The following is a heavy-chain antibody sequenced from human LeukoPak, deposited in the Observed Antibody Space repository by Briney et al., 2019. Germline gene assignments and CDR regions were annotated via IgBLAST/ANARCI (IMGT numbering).Heavy chain of an antibody. CDR3: ARGRYPDY. CDR1: GGSFSGYY. V-gene: IGHV4-34*01. J-gene: IGHJ4*02. Sequence: SETLSLTCAVYGGSFSGYYWSWIRQPPGKGLEWIGEINHSGSTNYNPSLKSRVTISVDTSKNQFSLKLSSVTAADTAVYYCARGRYPDYWGQGTLVTVAS. D-gene: IGHD1-20*01. CDR2: INHSGST.